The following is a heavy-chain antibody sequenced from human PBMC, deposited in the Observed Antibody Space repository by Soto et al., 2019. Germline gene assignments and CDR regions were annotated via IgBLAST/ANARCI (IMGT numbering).Heavy chain of an antibody. CDR2: IIPIFDTA. J-gene: IGHJ6*02. D-gene: IGHD3-3*01. Sequence: QVQLVQSGAEVKKPGSSVKVSCKASGGTFSSYTISWVRQAPGQGLEWMGGIIPIFDTANYAQKFQGRVTITADKYTSTVSMELSSLRSEDTAMYYCARGNRPIFGVPDPPYYYYGMDVWGQGTTVTVSS. CDR3: ARGNRPIFGVPDPPYYYYGMDV. CDR1: GGTFSSYT. V-gene: IGHV1-69*06.